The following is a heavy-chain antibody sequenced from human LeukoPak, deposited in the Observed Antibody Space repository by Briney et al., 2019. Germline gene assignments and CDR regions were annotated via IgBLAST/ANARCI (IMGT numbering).Heavy chain of an antibody. CDR1: GYTFTSYA. D-gene: IGHD3-16*02. V-gene: IGHV7-4-1*02. CDR2: INTNTGNP. Sequence: ASVKVSCKASGYTFTSYAMNWVRQAPGQGLEWMGWINTNTGNPTYAQGFTGRFVFSLDTSVSTAYLQISSLKAEDTAVYYCARDNGYDYVWGSYRFDYWGQGTLVTVSS. CDR3: ARDNGYDYVWGSYRFDY. J-gene: IGHJ4*02.